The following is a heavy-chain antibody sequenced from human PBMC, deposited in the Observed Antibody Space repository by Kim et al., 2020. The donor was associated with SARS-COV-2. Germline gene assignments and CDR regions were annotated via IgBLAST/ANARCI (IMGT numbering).Heavy chain of an antibody. J-gene: IGHJ5*02. V-gene: IGHV1-24*01. D-gene: IGHD2-21*02. CDR1: GYTLTELS. CDR2: FDPEDGET. CDR3: ATAAYCGGDCYYWFDP. Sequence: ASVKVSCKVSGYTLTELSMHWVRQAPGKGLEWMGGFDPEDGETIYAQKFQGRVTMTEDTSTDTAYMELSSLRSEDTAVYYCATAAYCGGDCYYWFDPWGQGTLVTVS.